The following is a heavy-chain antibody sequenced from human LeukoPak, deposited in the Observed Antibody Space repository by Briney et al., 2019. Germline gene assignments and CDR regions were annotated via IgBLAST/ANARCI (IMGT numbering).Heavy chain of an antibody. CDR3: ARERNSYGYFDY. CDR2: ISGSGTNT. V-gene: IGHV3-23*01. Sequence: PGGSLRLSCAASGFTFSGYAMSWVRQAPGKGLEWVSSISGSGTNTFAADSVKGRFTISRDNSKNTLYVQLNSLRAEDTAVYYCARERNSYGYFDYWGQGTLVTVSS. D-gene: IGHD5-18*01. CDR1: GFTFSGYA. J-gene: IGHJ4*02.